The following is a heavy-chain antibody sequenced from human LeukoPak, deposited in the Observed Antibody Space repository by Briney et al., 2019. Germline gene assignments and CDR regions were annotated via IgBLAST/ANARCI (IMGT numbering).Heavy chain of an antibody. J-gene: IGHJ6*03. CDR3: ARGVMGYYYMDV. Sequence: SETLSLTCAVYGGSFTGYFWSWIRQPPGKGLGWIGEINHSGSTNYNPSLKSRVTISVDTSKNQFSLKLSSVTAADTAVYYCARGVMGYYYMDVWDKGTTVTVSS. D-gene: IGHD3-16*01. V-gene: IGHV4-34*01. CDR2: INHSGST. CDR1: GGSFTGYF.